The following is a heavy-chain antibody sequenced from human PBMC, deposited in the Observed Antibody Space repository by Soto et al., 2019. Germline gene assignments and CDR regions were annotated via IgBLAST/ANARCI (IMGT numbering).Heavy chain of an antibody. CDR3: AKGGITIFGVVISDYYYYYYGMDV. CDR1: GFTFSSYA. D-gene: IGHD3-3*01. CDR2: ITGSGGGT. J-gene: IGHJ6*02. V-gene: IGHV3-23*01. Sequence: EVQLLESGGGLVQPGGSLRLSCAASGFTFSSYAMSWVRQAPGKGLEWVSGITGSGGGTYYADSVKGRFTISRDNSKNTLYLQMNSLRAEDTAVYYCAKGGITIFGVVISDYYYYYYGMDVWGQGTTVTVSS.